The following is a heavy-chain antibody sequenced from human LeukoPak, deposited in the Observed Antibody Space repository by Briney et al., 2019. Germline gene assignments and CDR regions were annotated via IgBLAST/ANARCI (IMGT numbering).Heavy chain of an antibody. Sequence: ASVKVSCKASGYTFTSYDINWVRQATGQGLEWMGWMNPNSGGTNYAQKFQGRVTMTRDTSISTAYMELSRLRSDDTAVYYCARGPGNWFDPWGQGTLVTVSS. CDR2: MNPNSGGT. J-gene: IGHJ5*02. V-gene: IGHV1-2*02. CDR3: ARGPGNWFDP. CDR1: GYTFTSYD.